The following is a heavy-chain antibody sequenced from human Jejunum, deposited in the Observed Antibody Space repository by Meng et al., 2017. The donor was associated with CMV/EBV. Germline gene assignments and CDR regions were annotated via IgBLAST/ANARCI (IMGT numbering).Heavy chain of an antibody. CDR1: SDSIYSYY. CDR2: VSDIGRT. D-gene: IGHD3-10*01. V-gene: IGHV4-59*13. Sequence: VSSDSIYSYYGNWSRPPPGKGLEWIGYVSDIGRTNYNASLRSRVTMSLDTSNKHFFLKLSSVTAADTAVYYCARGLRGYLLAFDPWGQGSLVTVSS. J-gene: IGHJ5*02. CDR3: ARGLRGYLLAFDP.